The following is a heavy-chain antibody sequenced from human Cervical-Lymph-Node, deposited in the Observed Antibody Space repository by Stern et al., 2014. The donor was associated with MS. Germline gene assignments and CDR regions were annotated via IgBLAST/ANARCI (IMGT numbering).Heavy chain of an antibody. CDR3: ARRGHGYMGIDY. D-gene: IGHD1-1*01. CDR1: GYRFTNNW. Sequence: EVQLVASGAEVRKPGESLRISCEVSGYRFTNNWIGWVRQMPGKGLEWMGIIYPGDSETRYSPSFQGQVTILVDKSNSITYLQWSSLKASDTAIYYCARRGHGYMGIDYWGQGTLVTVSS. V-gene: IGHV5-51*03. CDR2: IYPGDSET. J-gene: IGHJ4*02.